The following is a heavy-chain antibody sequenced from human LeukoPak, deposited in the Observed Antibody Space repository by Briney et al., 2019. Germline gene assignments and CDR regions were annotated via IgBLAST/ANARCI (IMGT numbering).Heavy chain of an antibody. CDR3: ASLGLGDSSGYYSDY. V-gene: IGHV1-2*02. J-gene: IGHJ4*02. Sequence: ASVKVSCKASGCTFTGYYMHWVRQAPGQGLEWMGWINPNSGGTNYAQKFQGRVTMTRDTSISTAYMELSRLRSDDTAVYYCASLGLGDSSGYYSDYWGQGTLVTVSS. D-gene: IGHD3-22*01. CDR1: GCTFTGYY. CDR2: INPNSGGT.